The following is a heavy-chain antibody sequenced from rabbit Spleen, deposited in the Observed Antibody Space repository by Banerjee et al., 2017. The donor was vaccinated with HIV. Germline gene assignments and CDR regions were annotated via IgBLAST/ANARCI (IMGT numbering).Heavy chain of an antibody. V-gene: IGHV1S45*01. CDR1: GFDFSNYG. CDR2: IYVGSDNT. D-gene: IGHD6-1*01. J-gene: IGHJ4*01. Sequence: QEQLVESGGGLVQPGGSLKLSCKASGFDFSNYGVSWVRQAPGKGLEWIACIYVGSDNTYYASWAKGRFTISKTSSTTVTLQVTSLTTADTATYFCARAPDSYDYDFVIYPTYFALWGQGTLVTVS. CDR3: ARAPDSYDYDFVIYPTYFAL.